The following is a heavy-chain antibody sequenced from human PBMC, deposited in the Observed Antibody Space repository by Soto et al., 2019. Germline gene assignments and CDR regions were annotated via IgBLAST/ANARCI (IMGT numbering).Heavy chain of an antibody. CDR2: IYPSGGGS. CDR3: ARDNPNWAFDY. D-gene: IGHD1-1*01. Sequence: ASVKVSCKASGYIFTSYHVHWVRQAPGQGLEWMGIIYPSGGGSRFAQKFQGRVTMTRDTSTSTLYMELSSLRSDDTAVYYCARDNPNWAFDYWGQGALVTVSS. CDR1: GYIFTSYH. V-gene: IGHV1-46*01. J-gene: IGHJ4*02.